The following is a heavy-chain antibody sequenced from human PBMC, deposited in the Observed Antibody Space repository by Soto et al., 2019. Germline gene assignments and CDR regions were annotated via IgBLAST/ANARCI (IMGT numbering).Heavy chain of an antibody. CDR1: GGSVSSNSYS. CDR3: ARLNGYCVSTNCHGYYGMDV. Sequence: QLQLQESGPGLVKPSETLSLTCTVSGGSVSSNSYSWGWIRQSPGKGLEWIGTIYSSENTYYNPSLLGLVTMSVDTSQNEFSLRLSSVTAADTAVYYCARLNGYCVSTNCHGYYGMDVWGQGTTVTVSS. CDR2: IYSSENT. D-gene: IGHD2-2*03. V-gene: IGHV4-39*01. J-gene: IGHJ6*02.